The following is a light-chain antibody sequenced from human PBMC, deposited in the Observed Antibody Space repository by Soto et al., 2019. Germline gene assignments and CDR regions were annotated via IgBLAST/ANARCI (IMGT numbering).Light chain of an antibody. CDR3: QQRSNWPSIT. CDR2: DAS. CDR1: QSVSSY. J-gene: IGKJ5*01. V-gene: IGKV3-11*01. Sequence: EIVLTQSPATLSLSPGERATLSCRASQSVSSYLACYQQKPGQAPRLLIYDASNRATGIPARFSGSGSGTDCTLTISSLEPEDFAVYYCQQRSNWPSITFGQGTRLESK.